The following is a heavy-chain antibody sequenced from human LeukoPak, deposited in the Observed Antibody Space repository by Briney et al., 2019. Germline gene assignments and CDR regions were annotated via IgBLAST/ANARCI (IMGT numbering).Heavy chain of an antibody. CDR2: IKQDGSEK. Sequence: GGSLRLSCAASGFTFSSYWMSWVRQAPGKGLEWVANIKQDGSEKYYVDSVKGRFTISRDNAKNSLYLQMNSLRAEDTAVYYCARGPAGYYEGFDYWGQGTLVTVSS. D-gene: IGHD3-22*01. CDR1: GFTFSSYW. V-gene: IGHV3-7*01. CDR3: ARGPAGYYEGFDY. J-gene: IGHJ4*02.